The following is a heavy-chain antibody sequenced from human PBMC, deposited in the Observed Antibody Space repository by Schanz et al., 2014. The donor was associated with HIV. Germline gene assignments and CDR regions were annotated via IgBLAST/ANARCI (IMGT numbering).Heavy chain of an antibody. D-gene: IGHD6-19*01. V-gene: IGHV3-7*04. CDR3: VGGSGWLPDY. J-gene: IGHJ4*02. CDR1: RFTFDNFA. CDR2: IKQDGSAK. Sequence: EVQLLESGGGLVQPGGSLRLSCVASRFTFDNFAMSWVRQAPGKGLEWVTIIKQDGSAKLYVDSVKGRFTISRDNAKNALYLQMNSLRVEDTAVYYCVGGSGWLPDYWGQGTLVAVSS.